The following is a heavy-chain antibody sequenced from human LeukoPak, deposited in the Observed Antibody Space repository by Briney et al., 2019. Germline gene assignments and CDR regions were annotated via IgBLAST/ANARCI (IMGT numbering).Heavy chain of an antibody. D-gene: IGHD1-26*01. CDR2: IIPIFGTA. CDR3: ARLVGATNLLDY. J-gene: IGHJ4*02. Sequence: ASVKVSCKASGGTFNSSAISWVRQAPGQGLEWMGGIIPIFGTANYAQKFQGRVTITTDESTSTAYMELSSLRSEDTAVYYCARLVGATNLLDYWGQGTLVTVSS. V-gene: IGHV1-69*05. CDR1: GGTFNSSA.